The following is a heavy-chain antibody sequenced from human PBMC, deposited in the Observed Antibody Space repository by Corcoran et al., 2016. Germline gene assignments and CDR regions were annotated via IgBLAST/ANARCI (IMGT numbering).Heavy chain of an antibody. CDR3: ARHEYDSSGFGS. V-gene: IGHV4-39*01. CDR1: GGSISSSSYY. Sequence: QLQLQESGPGLVKPSETLSLTCTVSGGSISSSSYYWGWIRQPPGKGLEWIGSIYYSGSTYYNPSLKSRVTISVDTSKNQFSLKLSSVTAADTAVYYCARHEYDSSGFGSWGQGTLVTVSS. J-gene: IGHJ5*01. CDR2: IYYSGST. D-gene: IGHD3-22*01.